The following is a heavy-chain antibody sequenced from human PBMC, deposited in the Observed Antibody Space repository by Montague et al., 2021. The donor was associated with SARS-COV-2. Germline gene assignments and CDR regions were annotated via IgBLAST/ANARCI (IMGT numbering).Heavy chain of an antibody. D-gene: IGHD1-20*01. CDR1: GDSISNHY. CDR3: ARRVTGTTVHYYYYGMDV. V-gene: IGHV4-59*05. J-gene: IGHJ6*02. CDR2: IYYSGST. Sequence: SETLSLTCSVSGDSISNHYWSWVRQPPGKGLEWIGSIYYSGSTYYNPSLKSRVTISVDTSKNQFSLKLSSVTAADTAVYYCARRVTGTTVHYYYYGMDVWGQGTTVTVSS.